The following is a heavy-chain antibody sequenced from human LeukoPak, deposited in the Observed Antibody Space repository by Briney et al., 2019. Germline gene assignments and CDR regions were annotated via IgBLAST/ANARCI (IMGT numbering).Heavy chain of an antibody. CDR3: ARGAFSLAAAGYNWFDP. CDR2: IIPIFGTA. CDR1: GGTFSSYA. Sequence: ASVKVSCKASGGTFSSYAISWVRQAPGQGLEWMGGIIPIFGTANYAQKFQGRVTITADESTSTAYMELSSLRSEDTAVYYCARGAFSLAAAGYNWFDPWGQGTLVTVSS. V-gene: IGHV1-69*13. D-gene: IGHD6-13*01. J-gene: IGHJ5*02.